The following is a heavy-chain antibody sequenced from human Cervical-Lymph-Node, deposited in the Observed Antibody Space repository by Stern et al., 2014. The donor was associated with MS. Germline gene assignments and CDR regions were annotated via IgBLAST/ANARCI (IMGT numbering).Heavy chain of an antibody. D-gene: IGHD3-22*01. CDR3: ARVDNGGYWAIDY. Sequence: EVQLVESGVEVKEPGQSLRIPCKGSGYSFTKYWVTWVRQMPGKGLGWMGRIDPDDSATNYNPSFQGHVTISVDKSINTAYLQLSSLRASDTAIYFCARVDNGGYWAIDYWGQGTLVTVSS. V-gene: IGHV5-10-1*03. CDR1: GYSFTKYW. CDR2: IDPDDSAT. J-gene: IGHJ4*02.